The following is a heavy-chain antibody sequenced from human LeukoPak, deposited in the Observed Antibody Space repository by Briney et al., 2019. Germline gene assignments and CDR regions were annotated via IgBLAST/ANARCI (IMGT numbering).Heavy chain of an antibody. V-gene: IGHV4-4*02. CDR1: GGSISSTNW. D-gene: IGHD1-26*01. Sequence: PSGTLSLTCGVSGGSISSTNWWRWVRQPPGQGLEWIGEISLSGLTNYNPSLKSRVTMSLDKSKNHLSLNLTPVTAADTAVYYCSRESGAFSPFGYWGQGTLVTVSS. J-gene: IGHJ4*02. CDR3: SRESGAFSPFGY. CDR2: ISLSGLT.